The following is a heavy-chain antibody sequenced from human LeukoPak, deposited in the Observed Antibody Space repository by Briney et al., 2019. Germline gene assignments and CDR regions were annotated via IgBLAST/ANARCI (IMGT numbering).Heavy chain of an antibody. V-gene: IGHV1-69*05. CDR1: GGTFSNYA. CDR3: ARQGGTTIFGVAHPGGAFDI. CDR2: ITPIFGTT. D-gene: IGHD3-3*01. Sequence: VASVKVSCKASGGTFSNYAISWVRQAPGQGLEWLGGITPIFGTTKYARKVQGRVTMSTDESRTTAYMELRSLISEDSAVYYCARQGGTTIFGVAHPGGAFDIWGQGTMVTVSS. J-gene: IGHJ3*02.